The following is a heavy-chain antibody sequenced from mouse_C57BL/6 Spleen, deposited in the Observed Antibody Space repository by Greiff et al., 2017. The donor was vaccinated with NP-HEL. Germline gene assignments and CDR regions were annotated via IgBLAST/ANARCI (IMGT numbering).Heavy chain of an antibody. V-gene: IGHV1-81*01. CDR2: IYPRSGNT. CDR3: ARFDDYGSSYSPVAY. J-gene: IGHJ3*01. Sequence: QVQLKESGAELARPGASVKLSCKASGYTFTSYGISWVKQRTGQGLEWIGEIYPRSGNTYYNEKFKGKATLTADKSSSTAYMELRSLTSEDSAVYVCARFDDYGSSYSPVAYWGQGTLVTVSA. CDR1: GYTFTSYG. D-gene: IGHD1-1*01.